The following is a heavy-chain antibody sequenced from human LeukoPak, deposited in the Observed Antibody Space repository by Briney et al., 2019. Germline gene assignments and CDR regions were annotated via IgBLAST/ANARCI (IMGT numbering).Heavy chain of an antibody. CDR2: IWYDGSNK. D-gene: IGHD2/OR15-2a*01. V-gene: IGHV3-33*01. J-gene: IGHJ2*01. Sequence: PGGSLRLSCAAHGFTFSSYGMHWVRQAPGKGLEWVAVIWYDGSNKYYPDSVQGRFTISRDNSKNTLYLQVNSLRAEDTAVYYCARDRSMSGWYIDLWGRGTLVTDSS. CDR1: GFTFSSYG. CDR3: ARDRSMSGWYIDL.